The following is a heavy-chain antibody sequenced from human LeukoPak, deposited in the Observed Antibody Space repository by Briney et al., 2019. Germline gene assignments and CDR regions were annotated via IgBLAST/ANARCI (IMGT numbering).Heavy chain of an antibody. CDR3: ARAGILTGYYSPFDY. V-gene: IGHV1-2*02. CDR1: RYTFTGYY. D-gene: IGHD3-9*01. Sequence: ASVKVSCKASRYTFTGYYMHWVRQAPGQGLEWMGWINPNSGGTNYAQKFQGRVTMTRDTSISTAYMELSRLRSDDTAVYYCARAGILTGYYSPFDYWGQGTLVTVSS. CDR2: INPNSGGT. J-gene: IGHJ4*02.